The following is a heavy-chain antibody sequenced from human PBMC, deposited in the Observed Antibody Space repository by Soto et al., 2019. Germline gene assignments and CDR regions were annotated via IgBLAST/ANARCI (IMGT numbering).Heavy chain of an antibody. CDR3: ARGPSPGAFDY. V-gene: IGHV1-2*02. CDR1: GYTFTAYF. J-gene: IGHJ4*02. Sequence: ASVKVSCKASGYTFTAYFLHWFRQAPGQGPEWVGWINPNNGDTKSAQNFQGRVTMTRDTSIATAYMELNRLESDDTTVFYCARGPSPGAFDYWGQGTQVTVSS. CDR2: INPNNGDT. D-gene: IGHD2-8*02.